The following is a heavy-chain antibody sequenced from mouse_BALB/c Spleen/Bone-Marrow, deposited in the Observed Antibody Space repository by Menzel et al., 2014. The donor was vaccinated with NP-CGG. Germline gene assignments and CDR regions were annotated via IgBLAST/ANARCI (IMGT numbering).Heavy chain of an antibody. V-gene: IGHV4-1*02. CDR2: INPDSSTL. CDR3: ARPVYRYDPPAY. Sequence: EVQLQESGGGLVQPGGSLKLSCAASGFDFSRYWMSWVRQAPGKGLEWIGEINPDSSTLNYTPSLKDKFIISRDNAKNTLYLRRNKVRSEDTALYYGARPVYRYDPPAYWGQGTTLTVSS. D-gene: IGHD2-14*01. J-gene: IGHJ2*01. CDR1: GFDFSRYW.